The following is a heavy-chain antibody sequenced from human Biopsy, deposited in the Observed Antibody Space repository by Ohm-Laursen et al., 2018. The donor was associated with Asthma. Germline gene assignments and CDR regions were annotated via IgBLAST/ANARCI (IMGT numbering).Heavy chain of an antibody. CDR3: ARCQVGYSSGWSLLLKKIYYSGMDV. CDR1: GGTFSNFA. J-gene: IGHJ6*02. Sequence: SVKVSCKAPGGTFSNFAISWVRQAPGQGLEWLGGIMTVFGTTNYAQKFQGGVTITADESTSTAYMEVTSLRSEDPAIYYCARCQVGYSSGWSLLLKKIYYSGMDVWGQGTAVTVSS. D-gene: IGHD6-19*01. CDR2: IMTVFGTT. V-gene: IGHV1-69*13.